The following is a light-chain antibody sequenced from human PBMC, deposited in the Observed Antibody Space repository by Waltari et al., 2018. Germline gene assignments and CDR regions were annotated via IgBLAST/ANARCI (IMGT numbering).Light chain of an antibody. V-gene: IGLV2-8*01. J-gene: IGLJ2*01. CDR2: EVS. Sequence: QSALTQPPSASGSPGQSVSISCPGTSSDVGGYNYVSWYQQHPGKAPKLMIYEVSKRPSGVPDRFSASKSGNTASLIVSGLQAEDEADYYCSSYAGSHNVVFGGGTRLTVL. CDR1: SSDVGGYNY. CDR3: SSYAGSHNVV.